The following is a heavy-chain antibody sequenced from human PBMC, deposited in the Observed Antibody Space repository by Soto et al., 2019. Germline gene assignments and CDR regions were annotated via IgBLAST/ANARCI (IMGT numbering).Heavy chain of an antibody. CDR1: GFTFSSYA. Sequence: GGSLRLSCAASGFTFSSYAMHWVRQAPGKGLEWVAVIPYDGSNKYYADSVKGRFTISRDNSKNTLYLQMNSLRAEDTAVYYCARVKLGTGTIDYWGQGTLVTVS. J-gene: IGHJ4*02. CDR3: ARVKLGTGTIDY. CDR2: IPYDGSNK. V-gene: IGHV3-30-3*01. D-gene: IGHD1-7*01.